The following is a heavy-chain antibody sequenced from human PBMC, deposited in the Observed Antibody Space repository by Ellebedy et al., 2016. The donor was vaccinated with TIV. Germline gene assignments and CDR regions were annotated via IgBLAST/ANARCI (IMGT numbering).Heavy chain of an antibody. D-gene: IGHD3-10*01. CDR2: INPKTNDS. V-gene: IGHV1-2*04. CDR3: AKEFAGYGMDV. J-gene: IGHJ6*02. Sequence: AASVKVSCKASGYTFTGYHIHWVRQAPGQGLEWIGWINPKTNDSKYAQKFQGWATLTRDTSISAAYIEVSSLRSDDTAMYYCAKEFAGYGMDVWGQGTMVTVSS. CDR1: GYTFTGYH.